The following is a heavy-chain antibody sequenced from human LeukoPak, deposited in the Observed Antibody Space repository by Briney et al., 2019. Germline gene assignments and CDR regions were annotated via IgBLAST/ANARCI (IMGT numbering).Heavy chain of an antibody. D-gene: IGHD3-22*01. V-gene: IGHV3-53*01. CDR3: AKDGIVVVITYYFDY. CDR1: GFTVSSNY. CDR2: IYSGGST. Sequence: PGGSLRLSCAASGFTVSSNYMSWVRQAPGKGLEWVSVIYSGGSTYYADSGKGRFTIPRDNSKNTLYLQMNSLRAEDTAVYYCAKDGIVVVITYYFDYWGQGTLVTVSS. J-gene: IGHJ4*02.